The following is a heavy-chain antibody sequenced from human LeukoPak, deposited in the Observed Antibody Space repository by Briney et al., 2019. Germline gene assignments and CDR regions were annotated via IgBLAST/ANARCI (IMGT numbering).Heavy chain of an antibody. D-gene: IGHD3-10*01. CDR1: GFTLINSA. J-gene: IGHJ5*02. Sequence: GALVKVSCKASGFTLINSAVQWVRQARGQRLEWVGWIIVGSGQTRYAQKFQERVTITRDMSTSTAFLELSSLRSEDSAVYYCAAGDTLVRGVIIPFAPWGQGTLVTVSS. V-gene: IGHV1-58*01. CDR2: IIVGSGQT. CDR3: AAGDTLVRGVIIPFAP.